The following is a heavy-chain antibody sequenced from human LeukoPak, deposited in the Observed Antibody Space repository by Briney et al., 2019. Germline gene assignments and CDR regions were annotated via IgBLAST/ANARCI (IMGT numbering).Heavy chain of an antibody. CDR1: GGSISSGGYS. CDR3: ARDSSGAFDI. CDR2: IYHSGST. V-gene: IGHV4-30-2*01. Sequence: SQTLSLTCTVSGGSISSGGYSWSWIRQPPGKGLEWIGYIYHSGSTYYNPSLKSRVTISVDRSKNQFSLELSSVTAADTAVYYCARDSSGAFDIWGQGTMVTVSS. J-gene: IGHJ3*02.